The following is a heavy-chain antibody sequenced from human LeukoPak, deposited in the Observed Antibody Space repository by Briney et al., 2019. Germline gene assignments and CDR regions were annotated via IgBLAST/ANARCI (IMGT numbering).Heavy chain of an antibody. J-gene: IGHJ6*02. Sequence: SETLSLTCTVSGGSISSSSYYWGWIRQPPGKGLEWIGSIYYSGSTYYNPSLKSRVTISVDTSKNQFSLKLSSVTAADTAVYYCASSDCSSTSCLPYYYYGMDVWGQGTTVTVSS. V-gene: IGHV4-39*01. D-gene: IGHD2-2*01. CDR3: ASSDCSSTSCLPYYYYGMDV. CDR1: GGSISSSSYY. CDR2: IYYSGST.